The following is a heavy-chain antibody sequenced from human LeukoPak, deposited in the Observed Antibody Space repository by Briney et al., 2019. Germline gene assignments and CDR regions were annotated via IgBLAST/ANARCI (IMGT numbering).Heavy chain of an antibody. CDR3: ARALGDTAMVSPYYFDY. Sequence: PGGSLRLSCAASGFTFSSYSMNWVRQAPGKGLEWVSSISSSSSCIYYADSVKGRFTISRDNAKNSLYLQMNSLRAEDTAVYYCARALGDTAMVSPYYFDYWGQGTLVPVSS. D-gene: IGHD5-18*01. CDR2: ISSSSSCI. J-gene: IGHJ4*02. CDR1: GFTFSSYS. V-gene: IGHV3-21*01.